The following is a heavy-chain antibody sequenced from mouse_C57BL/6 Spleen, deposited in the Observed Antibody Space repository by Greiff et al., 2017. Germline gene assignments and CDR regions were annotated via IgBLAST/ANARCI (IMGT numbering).Heavy chain of an antibody. CDR1: GYTFTDYN. V-gene: IGHV1-18*01. Sequence: EVQLQQSGPELVKPGASVKISCKASGYTFTDYNMDWVKQSHGKSLEWIGDINPNSGSTNYNQKFKGKATLTVDKSSSTAYMELRSLTSEDSAVYYCGRAANYSPGWFAYWGQGTLVTVSA. CDR2: INPNSGST. J-gene: IGHJ3*01. CDR3: GRAANYSPGWFAY. D-gene: IGHD2-12*01.